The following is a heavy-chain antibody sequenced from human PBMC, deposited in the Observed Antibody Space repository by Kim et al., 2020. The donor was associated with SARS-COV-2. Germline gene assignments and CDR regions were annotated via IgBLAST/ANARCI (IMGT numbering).Heavy chain of an antibody. Sequence: RFTISRDHSKNTLSLQMNSLRAEDTAVYYCAKGPRENYYGSALGAPYFDYWGQGTLVTVSS. J-gene: IGHJ4*02. CDR3: AKGPRENYYGSALGAPYFDY. V-gene: IGHV3-23*01. D-gene: IGHD3-10*01.